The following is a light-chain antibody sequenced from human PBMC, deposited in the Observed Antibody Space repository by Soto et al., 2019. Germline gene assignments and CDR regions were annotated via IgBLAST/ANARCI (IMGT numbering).Light chain of an antibody. CDR1: NTDIGAYSR. V-gene: IGLV2-14*03. CDR2: AVS. Sequence: ALTQPASLSGSPGQSITISCTGTNTDIGAYSRVCWYQQHPGKVPKLMIYAVSNRPSGVSNRFSGSKSGNTASLTISGLLSEDEADYYCVSYTNSDSWVFGGGTKLTVL. CDR3: VSYTNSDSWV. J-gene: IGLJ3*02.